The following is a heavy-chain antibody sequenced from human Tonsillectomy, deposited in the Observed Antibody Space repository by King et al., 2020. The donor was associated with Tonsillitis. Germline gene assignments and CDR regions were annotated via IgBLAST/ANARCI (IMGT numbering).Heavy chain of an antibody. J-gene: IGHJ2*01. CDR1: GGSISSGGYS. D-gene: IGHD3-22*01. CDR3: ARGAEYYYDSSGPAAREWYFDL. Sequence: LQLQESGSGLVKPSQTLSLTCAVSGGSISSGGYSWSWIRQPPGKGLEWIGYIYHSGSTYYNPSLKSRVTISVDRSKNQFSLKLSSVTAADTAVYYCARGAEYYYDSSGPAAREWYFDLWGRGTLVTVSS. V-gene: IGHV4-30-2*01. CDR2: IYHSGST.